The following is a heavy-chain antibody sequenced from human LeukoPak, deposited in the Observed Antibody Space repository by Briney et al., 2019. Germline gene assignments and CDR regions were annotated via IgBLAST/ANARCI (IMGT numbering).Heavy chain of an antibody. CDR1: GFAFSSYS. CDR2: ISSSSSYI. V-gene: IGHV3-21*01. J-gene: IGHJ4*02. CDR3: ARTAFLARGYSYDY. D-gene: IGHD5-18*01. Sequence: GGSLRLSCAASGFAFSSYSMNWVRQAPGKGLEWVSSISSSSSYIYYADSVKGRFTISRDNAKNSLYLQMNSLRAEDTAVYYCARTAFLARGYSYDYWGQGTLVTVSS.